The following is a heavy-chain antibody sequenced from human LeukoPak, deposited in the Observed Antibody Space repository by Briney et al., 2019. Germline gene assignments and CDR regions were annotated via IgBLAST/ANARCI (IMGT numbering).Heavy chain of an antibody. Sequence: GGSLRLSCAASGFTFSSYSMNWVRQAPGKGLEWVSSISSSSSYIYYADSVKGRFTISRDNAKNSLYLQMNSLRAEDTAVHYCARDSSSRRSSSSGLDYWGQGTLVTVSS. CDR2: ISSSSSYI. J-gene: IGHJ4*02. CDR3: ARDSSSRRSSSSGLDY. D-gene: IGHD6-6*01. CDR1: GFTFSSYS. V-gene: IGHV3-21*01.